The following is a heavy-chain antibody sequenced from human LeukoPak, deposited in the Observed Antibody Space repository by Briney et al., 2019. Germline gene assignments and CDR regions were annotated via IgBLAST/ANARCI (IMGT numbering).Heavy chain of an antibody. Sequence: PSETLSLTCTVSGGSISSSSYYWGWIRQPPGKGLEWIGSIYYSGSTYYNPSLTSRVTLSVDTSKNQVSLRLSSVTAADTAVYYCARENLEMGRIGDFDYWGQGTLVTVSS. CDR1: GGSISSSSYY. D-gene: IGHD5-24*01. CDR2: IYYSGST. CDR3: ARENLEMGRIGDFDY. J-gene: IGHJ4*02. V-gene: IGHV4-39*07.